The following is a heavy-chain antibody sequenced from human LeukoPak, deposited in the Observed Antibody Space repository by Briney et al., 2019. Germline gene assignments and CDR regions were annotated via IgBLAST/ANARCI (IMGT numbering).Heavy chain of an antibody. Sequence: SETLSLTCTVSGDSVIYSYWSWIRQPAGKGLELIGRLSAASTPDYNPSLKSRLTMSVDTSKNQFSLRLSSVTAADTAVYYCVRGYHISNNNWFDYWGQGALVTVPS. CDR1: GDSVIYSY. J-gene: IGHJ4*02. V-gene: IGHV4-4*07. D-gene: IGHD2-21*01. CDR2: LSAASTP. CDR3: VRGYHISNNNWFDY.